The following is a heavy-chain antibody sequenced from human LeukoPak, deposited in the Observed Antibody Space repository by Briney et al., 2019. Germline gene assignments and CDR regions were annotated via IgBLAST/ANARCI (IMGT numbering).Heavy chain of an antibody. CDR1: GYTFTSYY. D-gene: IGHD3-10*01. J-gene: IGHJ3*02. V-gene: IGHV1-2*02. CDR2: INPNSGGT. Sequence: ASVKVSCKASGYTFTSYYMHWVRQAPGQGLEWMGWINPNSGGTNYAQKFQGRVTMTRDTSISTAYMELSRLRSDDTAVYYCARVSPLLSLIEAFDIWGQGTMVTVSS. CDR3: ARVSPLLSLIEAFDI.